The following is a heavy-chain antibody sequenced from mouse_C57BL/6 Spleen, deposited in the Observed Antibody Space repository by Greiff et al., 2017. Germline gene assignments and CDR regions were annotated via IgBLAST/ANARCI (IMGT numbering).Heavy chain of an antibody. Sequence: VQLQQSGAELVKPGASVKISCKASGYAFSSSWMNWVKQRPGKGLEWIGRIYPGDGDINYNGKFKGKATLTADKSSSTAYMQLSSLTSEDSAVYFCARRGYGNHWYLDDWGTGTTVTVSS. D-gene: IGHD2-1*01. J-gene: IGHJ1*03. V-gene: IGHV1-80*01. CDR2: IYPGDGDI. CDR3: ARRGYGNHWYLDD. CDR1: GYAFSSSW.